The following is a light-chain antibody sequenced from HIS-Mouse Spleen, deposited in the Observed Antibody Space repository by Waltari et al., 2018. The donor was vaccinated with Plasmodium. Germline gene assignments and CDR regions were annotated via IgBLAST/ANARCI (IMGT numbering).Light chain of an antibody. V-gene: IGKV1-8*01. CDR1: QGNSSY. Sequence: AIGVIESISSFPLSTGYKVYLTCRASQGNSSYLDLYQQKPGKAPKLLIYAASTLQIGVPSRFSGSGSGTDFTLTISCLQSEDFATYYCQQYYSYPLTFGGGTKVEIK. J-gene: IGKJ4*01. CDR3: QQYYSYPLT. CDR2: AAS.